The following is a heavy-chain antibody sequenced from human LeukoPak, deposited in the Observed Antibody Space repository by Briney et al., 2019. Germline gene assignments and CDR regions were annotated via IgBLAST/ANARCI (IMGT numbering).Heavy chain of an antibody. CDR3: AREGSRSWHAPDGMDV. J-gene: IGHJ6*02. CDR2: ISSTSSYM. D-gene: IGHD6-13*01. Sequence: GGSLRLSCAASGFDFSSYDMNWVRQAPGKGLEWVSSISSTSSYMNFADSVKGRFTISRDNAKNSVYLQMNSLRAEDTAVYYCAREGSRSWHAPDGMDVWGQGTTVTVSS. V-gene: IGHV3-21*01. CDR1: GFDFSSYD.